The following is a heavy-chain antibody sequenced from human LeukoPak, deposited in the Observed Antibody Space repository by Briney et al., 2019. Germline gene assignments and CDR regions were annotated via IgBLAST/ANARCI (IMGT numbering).Heavy chain of an antibody. CDR3: AISTIAAADLDY. J-gene: IGHJ4*02. Sequence: ASVKVSCKASGYTFTGYYMHWVRQAPGQGLEWMGWIIPNSGGTNYGQRFQGRVTMTRDTSISTAYMELSRLRSDDTAVYYCAISTIAAADLDYWGQGTLVTVSS. D-gene: IGHD6-13*01. V-gene: IGHV1-2*02. CDR2: IIPNSGGT. CDR1: GYTFTGYY.